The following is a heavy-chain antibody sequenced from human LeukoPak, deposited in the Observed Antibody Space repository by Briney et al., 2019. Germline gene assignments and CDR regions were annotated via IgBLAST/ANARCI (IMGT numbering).Heavy chain of an antibody. CDR2: IKQDGSEK. D-gene: IGHD2/OR15-2a*01. J-gene: IGHJ4*02. CDR1: GFSFSTYW. V-gene: IGHV3-7*04. Sequence: GGSLRLSCAASGFSFSTYWMTWVRQAPGKGLEWMANIKQDGSEKNYVDSVKGRFTISRDNAKNSLSLQMDSLRAEDTALYYCARNMGDYWGQGTLVTVSS. CDR3: ARNMGDY.